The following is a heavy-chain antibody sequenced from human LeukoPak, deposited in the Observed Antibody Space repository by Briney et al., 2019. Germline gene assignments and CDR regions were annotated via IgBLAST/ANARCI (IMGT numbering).Heavy chain of an antibody. CDR3: ARGTSDY. Sequence: ASVKVSCKASGYTFIDYHLHWVRQAPGQGLEWMGRINPKSGGTNYAQKFQGRVTMTRDTSISTAYMELSSLRSDDTAVYYCARGTSDYWGQGTLVTVSS. J-gene: IGHJ4*02. CDR2: INPKSGGT. CDR1: GYTFIDYH. V-gene: IGHV1-2*06. D-gene: IGHD1-14*01.